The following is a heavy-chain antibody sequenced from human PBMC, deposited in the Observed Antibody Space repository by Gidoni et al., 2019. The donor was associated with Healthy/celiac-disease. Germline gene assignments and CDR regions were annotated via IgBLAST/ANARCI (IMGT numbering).Heavy chain of an antibody. Sequence: QLQLQESGPGLVKPSETLSLTCTVSGGSISSSSYYWGWIRQPPGKGLEWIGSIYYSGSTYYNPSLKSRVTISVDTSKNQFSLKLSSVTAADTVYYCARRRDGYNYAFDIWGQGTMVTVSS. D-gene: IGHD5-12*01. CDR1: GGSISSSSYY. CDR3: ARRRDGYNYAFDI. CDR2: IYYSGST. V-gene: IGHV4-39*01. J-gene: IGHJ3*02.